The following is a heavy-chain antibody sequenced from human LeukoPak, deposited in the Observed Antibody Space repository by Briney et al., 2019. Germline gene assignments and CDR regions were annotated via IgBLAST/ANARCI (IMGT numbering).Heavy chain of an antibody. CDR3: ARQSGAGNWFDP. Sequence: ASVKVSCKTSGYTFTRYYMQWVRQAPGHGLEWMGIINPISGATDYAQKFQGRVTMTRDTSISRGYMELSRVRSDDTAVYYCARQSGAGNWFDPWGQGTLVTVSS. CDR2: INPISGAT. D-gene: IGHD3-10*01. CDR1: GYTFTRYY. V-gene: IGHV1-2*02. J-gene: IGHJ5*02.